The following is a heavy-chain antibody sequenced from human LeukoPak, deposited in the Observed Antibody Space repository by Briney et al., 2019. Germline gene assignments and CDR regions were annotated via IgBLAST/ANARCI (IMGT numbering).Heavy chain of an antibody. J-gene: IGHJ4*02. CDR1: GFTFSSYA. CDR3: SKEVVVVGVCLRYFDY. CDR2: ISGSGGST. V-gene: IGHV3-23*01. Sequence: PGGSLRLPCAASGFTFSSYAMIGVPQSPGRGRECVSAISGSGGSTYYADAVKGRFTISRDNSKNTLYLQMNSLRAEDKAVYYYSKEVVVVGVCLRYFDYWGQGTLVTVSS. D-gene: IGHD3-22*01.